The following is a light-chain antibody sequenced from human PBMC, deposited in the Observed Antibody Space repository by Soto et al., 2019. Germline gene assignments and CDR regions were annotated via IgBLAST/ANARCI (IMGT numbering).Light chain of an antibody. CDR1: SSNIGAGYD. V-gene: IGLV1-40*01. Sequence: QPVLTQPPSVSGAPGQRVTMSCTGSSSNIGAGYDVHWFQQLPGTAPRLLIYGNINRLAGVPARFSGSKSGTSASLAITGRQAEDEADYYCQSYDSSLSAWVFGGGTKLTVL. CDR2: GNI. CDR3: QSYDSSLSAWV. J-gene: IGLJ2*01.